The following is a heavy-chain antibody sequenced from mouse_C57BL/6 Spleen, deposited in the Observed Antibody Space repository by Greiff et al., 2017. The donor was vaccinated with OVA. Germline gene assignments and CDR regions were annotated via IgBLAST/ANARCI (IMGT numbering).Heavy chain of an antibody. CDR3: TRRPYWYFDV. V-gene: IGHV1-15*01. CDR2: IDPETGGT. Sequence: ESGAELVRPGASVTLSCKASGYTFTDYEMHWVKQTPVHGLEWIGAIDPETGGTAYNQKFKGKAILTADKSSSTAYMELRSLTSEDSAVYYCTRRPYWYFDVWGTGTTVTVSS. CDR1: GYTFTDYE. J-gene: IGHJ1*03.